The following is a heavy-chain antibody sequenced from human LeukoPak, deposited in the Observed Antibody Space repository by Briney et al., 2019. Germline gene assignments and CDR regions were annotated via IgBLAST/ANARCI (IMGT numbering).Heavy chain of an antibody. CDR3: ARDPGPYGDYMDV. Sequence: PGGSLRLSCAASGFTFSSYGMTWVRQAPGKGLEWVSYISSSSSTIYYADSVKGRFTISRDNAKNSLYLQLNSLRVEDTAVYYCARDPGPYGDYMDVWGKGTTVTVSS. D-gene: IGHD1-1*01. V-gene: IGHV3-48*01. J-gene: IGHJ6*03. CDR1: GFTFSSYG. CDR2: ISSSSSTI.